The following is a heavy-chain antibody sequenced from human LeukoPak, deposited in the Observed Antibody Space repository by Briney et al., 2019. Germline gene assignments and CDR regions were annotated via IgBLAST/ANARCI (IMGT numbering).Heavy chain of an antibody. CDR1: GFTFSSYG. CDR2: INWNGGST. J-gene: IGHJ4*02. D-gene: IGHD3-16*02. V-gene: IGHV3-20*04. CDR3: ARGLPYDYVWGSYRPSNFDY. Sequence: GGSLRLSCAASGFTFSSYGMHWVRQAPGKGLEWVSGINWNGGSTGYADSVKGRFTISRDNAKNSLYLQMNSLRAEDTALYYCARGLPYDYVWGSYRPSNFDYWGQGTLVTVSS.